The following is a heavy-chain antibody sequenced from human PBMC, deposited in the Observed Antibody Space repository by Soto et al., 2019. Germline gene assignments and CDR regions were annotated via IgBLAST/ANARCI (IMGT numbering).Heavy chain of an antibody. V-gene: IGHV3-30*03. CDR2: ISFDGTKE. D-gene: IGHD2-15*01. CDR1: EFTFSSYA. J-gene: IGHJ6*02. CDR3: ARASPRWSYHYGMDV. Sequence: QLVESGGRGVQPGRALRLSCEASEFTFSSYAMHWVRQAPGRGLERVALISFDGTKEYYADSVKGRFIISRDNSKSMVYLQMDRLRPDDTAIYYCARASPRWSYHYGMDVWGQGTTVTVSS.